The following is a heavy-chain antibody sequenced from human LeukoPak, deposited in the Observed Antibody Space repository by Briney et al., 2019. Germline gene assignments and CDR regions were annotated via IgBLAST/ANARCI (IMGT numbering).Heavy chain of an antibody. CDR1: GFTVSSNY. J-gene: IGHJ2*01. CDR3: ARGSDYGDYGYFDL. V-gene: IGHV3-53*01. Sequence: GGSLRLSCAASGFTVSSNYMSWVRQAPGKGLEWVSVIYSGGSTYYADSVKGRFTISRDDSKNTLYLQMNSLRAEDTAVYYCARGSDYGDYGYFDLWGRGTLVTVSS. D-gene: IGHD4-17*01. CDR2: IYSGGST.